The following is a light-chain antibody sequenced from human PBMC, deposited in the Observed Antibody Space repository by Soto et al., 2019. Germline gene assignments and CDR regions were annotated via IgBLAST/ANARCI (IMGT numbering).Light chain of an antibody. CDR3: QQYNSYSPT. CDR2: KAS. CDR1: QSISVW. J-gene: IGKJ1*01. V-gene: IGKV1-5*03. Sequence: DIQMTQSPSTLSASVGDRVTITCRASQSISVWLAWYQQKAGKAPNLLIYKASRLESWVPSRFSGSGSETEFTLTISGLQPGDSATYYCQQYNSYSPTFGQGTKVDIK.